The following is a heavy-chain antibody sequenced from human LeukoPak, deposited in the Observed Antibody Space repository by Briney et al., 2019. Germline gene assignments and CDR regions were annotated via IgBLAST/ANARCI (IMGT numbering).Heavy chain of an antibody. CDR1: GFTFSSHA. CDR3: AKGHTIFGVVPVWFDP. J-gene: IGHJ5*02. D-gene: IGHD3-3*01. Sequence: GGSLRLSCAASGFTFSSHAMSWVRQAPGKGLEWVSAISGSGGSTYYADSVKGRFTISRDNSKNTLYLQMNSLRAEDTAVYYCAKGHTIFGVVPVWFDPWGQGTLVTVSS. CDR2: ISGSGGST. V-gene: IGHV3-23*01.